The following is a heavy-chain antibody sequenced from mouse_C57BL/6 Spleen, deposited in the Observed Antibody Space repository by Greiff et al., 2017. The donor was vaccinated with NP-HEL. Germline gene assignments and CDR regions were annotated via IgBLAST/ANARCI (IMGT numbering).Heavy chain of an antibody. D-gene: IGHD2-4*01. CDR2: IYPGDGDT. CDR1: GYAFSSYW. J-gene: IGHJ3*01. V-gene: IGHV1-80*01. CDR3: ARYDYDGPWFAY. Sequence: VKLQESGAELVKPGASVKISCKASGYAFSSYWMNWVKQRPGKGLEWIGQIYPGDGDTNYNGKFKGKATLTADKSSSTAYMQLSSLTSEDSAVYFCARYDYDGPWFAYWGQGTLVTVSA.